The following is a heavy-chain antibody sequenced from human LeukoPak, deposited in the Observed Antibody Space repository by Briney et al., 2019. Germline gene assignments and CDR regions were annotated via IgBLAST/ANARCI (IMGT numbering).Heavy chain of an antibody. D-gene: IGHD5-12*01. CDR2: IYYSGST. J-gene: IGHJ4*02. Sequence: PSETLSLTCTVSGGSISSYYWSWIRQPPGKGLEWIGYIYYSGSTNYNPSLKSRVTISVDTSKNQFSLKLSSVTAADTAVYYCARVQGGIVATSFDYWGQGTLVTVSS. CDR3: ARVQGGIVATSFDY. CDR1: GGSISSYY. V-gene: IGHV4-59*01.